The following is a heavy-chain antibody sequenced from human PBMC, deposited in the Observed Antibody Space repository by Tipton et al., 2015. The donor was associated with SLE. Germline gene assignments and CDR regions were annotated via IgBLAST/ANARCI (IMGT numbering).Heavy chain of an antibody. V-gene: IGHV6-1*01. CDR3: ASPTQPTARYSSSLVGY. Sequence: TLSLTRAISGDSVSSNSAAWNWIRQSPSRGLEWLGRTYYRSKWYNDYAVSVKSRITINPDTSKNQFSLQLNSVTPEDTAVYYCASPTQPTARYSSSLVGYWGQGTLVTVSS. CDR2: TYYRSKWYN. J-gene: IGHJ4*02. D-gene: IGHD6-13*01. CDR1: GDSVSSNSAA.